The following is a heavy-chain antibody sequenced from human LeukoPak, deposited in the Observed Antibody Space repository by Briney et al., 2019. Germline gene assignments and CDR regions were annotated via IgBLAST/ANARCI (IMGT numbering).Heavy chain of an antibody. CDR1: GYTFTGYY. CDR2: INPNSGGT. D-gene: IGHD6-13*01. J-gene: IGHJ4*02. V-gene: IGHV1-2*02. CDR3: ARDRVAAAGSYYFDY. Sequence: GASVKVSCKASGYTFTGYYMHWVRQAPGQGLEWMGWINPNSGGTNYAQKFQGRVTTTRDTSISTAYMELSRLRSDDTAVYYCARDRVAAAGSYYFDYWGQGTLVTVSS.